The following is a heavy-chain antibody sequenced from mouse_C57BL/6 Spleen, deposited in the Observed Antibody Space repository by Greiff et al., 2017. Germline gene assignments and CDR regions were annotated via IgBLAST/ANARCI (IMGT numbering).Heavy chain of an antibody. Sequence: QVQLQQPGAELVKPGASVKMSCKASGYTFTSYWITWVKQRPGQGLEWIGDIYPGSGSTNYNEKFKSKATLTVDTSSSPAYMQLSSLASEDSAVYYCARWGINYYGSSYVAKDDWGQGPSVTVSS. J-gene: IGHJ4*01. CDR2: IYPGSGST. CDR1: GYTFTSYW. D-gene: IGHD1-1*01. V-gene: IGHV1-55*01. CDR3: ARWGINYYGSSYVAKDD.